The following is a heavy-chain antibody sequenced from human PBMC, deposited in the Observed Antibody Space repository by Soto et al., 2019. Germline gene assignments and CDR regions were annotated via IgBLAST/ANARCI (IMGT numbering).Heavy chain of an antibody. Sequence: SVKVSRKTAGAAFPSSTITRVCRPLLEKNNWMGRIIPILGIANYAQKFQGRVTITADKSTSTAYMELSSLRSEDTAVYYCARDQSTSCYVYWGQGTLVTVSS. J-gene: IGHJ4*02. CDR2: IIPILGIA. V-gene: IGHV1-69*04. D-gene: IGHD2-2*01. CDR3: ARDQSTSCYVY. CDR1: GAAFPSST.